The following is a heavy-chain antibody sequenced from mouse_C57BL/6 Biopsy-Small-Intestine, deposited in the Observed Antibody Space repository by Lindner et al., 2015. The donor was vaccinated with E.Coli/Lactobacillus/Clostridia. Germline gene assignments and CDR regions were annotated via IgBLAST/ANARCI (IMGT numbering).Heavy chain of an antibody. CDR2: IVPFFGTA. CDR1: GGTFTNYV. D-gene: IGHD1-1*01. J-gene: IGHJ4*01. CDR3: ASSRELGGVIVKGLFWG. Sequence: SVKVSCKASGGTFTNYVISWVRQAPGQGLEWMGGIVPFFGTANYAQRFQGRVTITADESTSTAYMELSSLRSEDTAVYYCASSRELGGVIVKGLFWGWGQGTLVTVSS. V-gene: IGHV1-69*02.